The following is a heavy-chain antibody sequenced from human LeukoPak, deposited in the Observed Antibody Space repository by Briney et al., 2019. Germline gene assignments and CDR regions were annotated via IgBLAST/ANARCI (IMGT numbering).Heavy chain of an antibody. CDR1: GDSISSYY. CDR2: IYYSGST. CDR3: ARGPYYYDSSGYSFWFDP. J-gene: IGHJ5*02. V-gene: IGHV4-59*12. Sequence: SETLSLTCTVSGDSISSYYWTWIRQPPGKGLEWIGYIYYSGSTNYNPSLKSRVTISVDTSKNQFSLKLSSVTAADTAVYYCARGPYYYDSSGYSFWFDPWGQGTLVTVSS. D-gene: IGHD3-22*01.